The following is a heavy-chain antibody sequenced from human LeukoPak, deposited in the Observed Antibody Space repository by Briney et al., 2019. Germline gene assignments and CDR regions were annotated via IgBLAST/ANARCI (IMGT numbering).Heavy chain of an antibody. J-gene: IGHJ5*02. Sequence: SQTLSLTCAISGDSVSSTSVAWHWIRQSPSRGLEWLGRTYYRSKWYYEYAVSVKSRITIYPDTSKNQFSLQLNSVTPEDTAVYYCTRDSTGHRWWFDPWGQGTLVTVSS. CDR2: TYYRSKWYY. CDR3: TRDSTGHRWWFDP. D-gene: IGHD2-8*02. CDR1: GDSVSSTSVA. V-gene: IGHV6-1*01.